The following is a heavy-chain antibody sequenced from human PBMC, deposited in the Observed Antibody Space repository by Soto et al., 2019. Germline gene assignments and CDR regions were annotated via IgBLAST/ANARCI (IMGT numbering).Heavy chain of an antibody. D-gene: IGHD1-7*01. CDR3: ARDRITGTTRRSWFDP. V-gene: IGHV1-69*13. CDR1: SRTFSSYA. CDR2: IIPKVATA. Sequence: SAKVSSMASSRTFSSYAISWVRQAPGQGLEWIGGIIPKVATANDAPKIQGRGTITADESTSTADMDLSRRGSQDTAVNYCARDRITGTTRRSWFDPWGQEPRFTVSS. J-gene: IGHJ5*02.